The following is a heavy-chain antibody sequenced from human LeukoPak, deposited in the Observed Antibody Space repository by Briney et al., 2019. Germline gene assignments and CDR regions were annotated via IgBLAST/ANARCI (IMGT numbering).Heavy chain of an antibody. J-gene: IGHJ4*02. D-gene: IGHD1-26*01. V-gene: IGHV1-69*05. CDR3: ARIGSGSPIS. CDR2: IIPIFGTA. CDR1: GGTFSSYA. Sequence: GASVKVSCKASGGTFSSYAISWVRPAPGQGLEWMGGIIPIFGTANYAQKFQGRVTITTDESTSTAYMELSSLRSEDTAVYYCARIGSGSPISWGQGTLVTLSS.